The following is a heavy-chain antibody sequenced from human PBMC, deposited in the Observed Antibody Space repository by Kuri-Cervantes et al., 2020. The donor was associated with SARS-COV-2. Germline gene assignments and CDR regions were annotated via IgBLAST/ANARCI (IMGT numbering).Heavy chain of an antibody. CDR2: IFPGDSDT. CDR3: ARGLYCSSTSCLPNWFDP. CDR1: GYSFSSDW. D-gene: IGHD2-2*01. J-gene: IGHJ5*02. V-gene: IGHV5-51*01. Sequence: GESLKISCKGSGYSFSSDWIGWVRQMPGKGLKWMGIIFPGDSDTRYSPSFQGQVTISADKSISTAYLQWSSLKASDTAMYYCARGLYCSSTSCLPNWFDPWGQGTLVTVSS.